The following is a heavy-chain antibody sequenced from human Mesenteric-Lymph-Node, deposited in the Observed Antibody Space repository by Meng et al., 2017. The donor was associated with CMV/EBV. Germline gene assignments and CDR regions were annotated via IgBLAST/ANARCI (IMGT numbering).Heavy chain of an antibody. D-gene: IGHD3-10*01. CDR2: IYPGDSDT. CDR1: YSFTTHW. CDR3: ARHQYYGSGTYHTSIDY. V-gene: IGHV5-51*01. Sequence: YSFTTHWIGWVRQMPGKGLEWMGIIYPGDSDTRYSPSFQGQVTVSADKSISTAYLQWSSLKASDTAVYYCARHQYYGSGTYHTSIDYWGQGTLVTVSS. J-gene: IGHJ4*02.